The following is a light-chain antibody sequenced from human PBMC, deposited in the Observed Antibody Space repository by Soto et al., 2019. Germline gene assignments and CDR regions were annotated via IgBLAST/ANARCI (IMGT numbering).Light chain of an antibody. J-gene: IGKJ4*02. Sequence: EIVMTQSPATLSVSPGERVTLSCRASQSVYSSLAWYQQKPGQAPRLLIYGAATRATGIPARCSGSGSGTAFTLTISSLQSEDVAVYFCQQYHTWPAFGRGTRVEIK. CDR3: QQYHTWPA. CDR1: QSVYSS. CDR2: GAA. V-gene: IGKV3-15*01.